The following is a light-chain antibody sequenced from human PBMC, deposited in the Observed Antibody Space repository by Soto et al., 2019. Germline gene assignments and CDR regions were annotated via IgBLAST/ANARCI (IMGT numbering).Light chain of an antibody. CDR2: TDN. Sequence: QSVLTQPPSASGTPGQRVTISCSGSTSNIGSNYVYWYQHLPGTAPKLLIYTDNQRPSGVPDRFSGSKSGTSASLAISGLLSEEEADYFCAAWDDNMRGYWVFGGGTKLTVL. V-gene: IGLV1-47*02. J-gene: IGLJ3*02. CDR3: AAWDDNMRGYWV. CDR1: TSNIGSNY.